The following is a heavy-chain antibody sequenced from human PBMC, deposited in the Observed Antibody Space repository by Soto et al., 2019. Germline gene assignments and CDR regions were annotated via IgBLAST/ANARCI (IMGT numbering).Heavy chain of an antibody. D-gene: IGHD1-26*01. CDR1: GFTFSSYG. CDR2: ISYDGSNK. V-gene: IGHV3-30*18. Sequence: QVQLVESGGGVGQPGRSLRLSCAASGFTFSSYGMHWVRQAPGKGLEWVAVISYDGSNKYYADSVKGRFTISRDNSKNTLYLQMNRLRAEDTAVYYCAKEGGWELYYFDYWGQGTLVTVSS. J-gene: IGHJ4*02. CDR3: AKEGGWELYYFDY.